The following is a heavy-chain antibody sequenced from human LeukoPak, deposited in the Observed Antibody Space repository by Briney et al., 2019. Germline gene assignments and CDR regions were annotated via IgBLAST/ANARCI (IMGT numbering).Heavy chain of an antibody. CDR1: GYTFTDYY. Sequence: ATVKISCKVSGYTFTDYYMHRVQQAPGKGLEWMGLVDPEDGETIYAEKFQGRVTITADTSTDTAYMELSSLRSEDTAVYYCATVPPYYYGSGSYHWFDPWGQGTLVTVSS. V-gene: IGHV1-69-2*01. J-gene: IGHJ5*02. D-gene: IGHD3-10*01. CDR2: VDPEDGET. CDR3: ATVPPYYYGSGSYHWFDP.